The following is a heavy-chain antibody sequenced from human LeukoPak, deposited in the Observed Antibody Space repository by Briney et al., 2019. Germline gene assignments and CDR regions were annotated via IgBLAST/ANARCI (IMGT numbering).Heavy chain of an antibody. D-gene: IGHD3-10*01. J-gene: IGHJ3*02. CDR1: GGSFNGYY. V-gene: IGHV4-34*01. CDR2: INHSGST. Sequence: SETLSLTCAVYGGSFNGYYWSWIRQPPGKGLEWLGEINHSGSTNYNASLKSRVTISVDTSKSQFSLKLSSVTASDTAVYYCARRFAPSRNDAFDIWGQGTMVTVSS. CDR3: ARRFAPSRNDAFDI.